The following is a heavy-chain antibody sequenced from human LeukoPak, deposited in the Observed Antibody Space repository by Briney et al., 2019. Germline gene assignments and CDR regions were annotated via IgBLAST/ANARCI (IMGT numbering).Heavy chain of an antibody. Sequence: GGSLRLSCAASGFTFSSYSMNWVRQAPGKGLEWVSSISSSSSYIYYADSVKGRFTISRDNAKNSLYLQMNSLRAEDTAVYYCARYGIGYCSGGSCYSGSGYWGQGALVTVSS. D-gene: IGHD2-15*01. J-gene: IGHJ4*02. V-gene: IGHV3-21*01. CDR3: ARYGIGYCSGGSCYSGSGY. CDR1: GFTFSSYS. CDR2: ISSSSSYI.